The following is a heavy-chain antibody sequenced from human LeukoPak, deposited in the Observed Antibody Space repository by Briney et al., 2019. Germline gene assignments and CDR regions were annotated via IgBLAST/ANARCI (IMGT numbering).Heavy chain of an antibody. D-gene: IGHD6-6*01. V-gene: IGHV4-31*03. CDR3: ARRGPRAARYNCDY. J-gene: IGHJ4*02. CDR1: GGSISSGGYY. CDR2: IYYSGST. Sequence: SQTLSLTCTVSGGSISSGGYYWSWIRQHPGKGLEWIGYIYYSGSTYYNPSLKSRVTISVDTSKNQFSLKLSSLTAADTAVYYCARRGPRAARYNCDYWGEGTVVTVSS.